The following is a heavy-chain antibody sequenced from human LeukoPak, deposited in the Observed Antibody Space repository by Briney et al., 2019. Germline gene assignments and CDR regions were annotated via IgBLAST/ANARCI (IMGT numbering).Heavy chain of an antibody. J-gene: IGHJ2*01. CDR2: TYYRSKWYN. CDR3: VRGAWELLSHYWYFDL. D-gene: IGHD1-26*01. Sequence: RSQTLSLTCAISGDSVSSNSAAWNWIRQSPSRGLEWLVRTYYRSKWYNDYAVSVKSRITINPDTSKNQFSLQLNSVTPEDTAVYYCVRGAWELLSHYWYFDLWGRGTLVTVSS. V-gene: IGHV6-1*01. CDR1: GDSVSSNSAA.